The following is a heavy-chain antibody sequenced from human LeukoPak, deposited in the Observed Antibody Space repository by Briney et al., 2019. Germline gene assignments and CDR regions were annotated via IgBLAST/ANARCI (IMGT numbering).Heavy chain of an antibody. Sequence: GGSLRLSCAASGFTFSSYSMNWLRRATGKGLEWVSSISSSSSYIYYADSVKGRFTISRDNANNSLYLQMNSLRAEDTAVYYCARDTPETGFDYWGQGTLVTVSS. D-gene: IGHD5-24*01. CDR2: ISSSSSYI. J-gene: IGHJ4*02. V-gene: IGHV3-21*01. CDR3: ARDTPETGFDY. CDR1: GFTFSSYS.